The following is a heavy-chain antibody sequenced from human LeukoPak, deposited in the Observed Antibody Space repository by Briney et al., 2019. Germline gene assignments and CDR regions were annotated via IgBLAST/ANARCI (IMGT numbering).Heavy chain of an antibody. Sequence: GGSLRLSCAASRFTFSTYSLNWVRQAPGKGLEWVPSISSSNSFIYYADSVKGRFTISRDNAKNSLYLQMNSLRAEDTAVYYCVRVDHSLGKTYFDYWGQGTLVTVSS. CDR3: VRVDHSLGKTYFDY. CDR1: RFTFSTYS. V-gene: IGHV3-21*01. CDR2: ISSSNSFI. D-gene: IGHD2-21*01. J-gene: IGHJ4*02.